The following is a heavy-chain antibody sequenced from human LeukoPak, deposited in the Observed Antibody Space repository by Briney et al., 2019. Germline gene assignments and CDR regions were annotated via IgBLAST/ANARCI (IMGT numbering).Heavy chain of an antibody. V-gene: IGHV1-8*03. CDR1: GGTFSSYA. CDR2: MNPNTGNA. D-gene: IGHD1-26*01. CDR3: ARVGYSNSYDY. Sequence: ASVKVSCKASGGTFSSYAISWVRQAPGQGLEWMGWMNPNTGNAGYAQKFQDRVTITWDASISTAYMDLSSLRSEDTAVYCCARVGYSNSYDYWGQGTLVTVSS. J-gene: IGHJ4*02.